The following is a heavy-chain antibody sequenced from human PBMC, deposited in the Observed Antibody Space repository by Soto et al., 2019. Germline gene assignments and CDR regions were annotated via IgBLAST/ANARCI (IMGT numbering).Heavy chain of an antibody. CDR1: GFTFSIYW. J-gene: IGHJ6*03. V-gene: IGHV3-74*01. CDR2: INGDGNIT. CDR3: AREYMDV. Sequence: GGSLRLSCAASGFTFSIYWMNWVRQAPGKGLVWVSRINGDGNITNYADSVKGRLTISRDNAKNTLYLQMNSLRAEDMAVYYCAREYMDVWGKGTTVTVSS.